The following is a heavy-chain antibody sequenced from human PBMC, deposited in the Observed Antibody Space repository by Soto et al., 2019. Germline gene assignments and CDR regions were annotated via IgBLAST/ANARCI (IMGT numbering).Heavy chain of an antibody. J-gene: IGHJ2*01. V-gene: IGHV3-11*06. D-gene: IGHD2-2*01. CDR1: GFTFSDYY. Sequence: QVQLVESGGGLVKPGGSLRLSCAASGFTFSDYYMSWIRQAPGKGLEWVSYISSSSSYTNYADSVKGRFTISRDNAKNSLYLQMNSLRAEDTAVYYCARDDAYCSSTSCYRDPFDWYFDLWGRGTLVTVSS. CDR2: ISSSSSYT. CDR3: ARDDAYCSSTSCYRDPFDWYFDL.